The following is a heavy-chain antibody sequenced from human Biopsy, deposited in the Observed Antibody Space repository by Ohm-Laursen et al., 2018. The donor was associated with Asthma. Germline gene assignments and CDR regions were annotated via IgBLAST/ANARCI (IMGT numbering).Heavy chain of an antibody. Sequence: PSETLSLTCSVSGDSSNSGGYSWTWIRQLPGKGLEWIGYISYTGTTYYNPSLKSRISMTVDTSKIQFSLKLSSVTAADTAIYYCARERMFFYDSSGYGAFDIWGQGTLVTVSS. D-gene: IGHD3-22*01. CDR2: ISYTGTT. CDR1: GDSSNSGGYS. CDR3: ARERMFFYDSSGYGAFDI. J-gene: IGHJ3*02. V-gene: IGHV4-31*03.